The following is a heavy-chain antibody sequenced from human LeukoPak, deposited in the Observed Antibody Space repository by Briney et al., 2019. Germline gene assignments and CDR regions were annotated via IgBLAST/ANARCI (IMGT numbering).Heavy chain of an antibody. D-gene: IGHD3-22*01. CDR3: ARSQNDYYDSHEGAFDI. V-gene: IGHV3-66*01. J-gene: IGHJ3*02. Sequence: GGSLRLSCAGSGFIFRNYGMHWVRQAPGKGLEWVSVIYSGGSTYYADSVKGRFTISRDNSKNTLYLQMNSLRAEDTAVYYCARSQNDYYDSHEGAFDIWGQGTMVTVSS. CDR1: GFIFRNYG. CDR2: IYSGGST.